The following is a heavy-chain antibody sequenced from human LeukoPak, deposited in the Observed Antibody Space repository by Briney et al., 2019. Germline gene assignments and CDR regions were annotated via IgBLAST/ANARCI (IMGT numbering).Heavy chain of an antibody. J-gene: IGHJ4*02. CDR3: AKGTTCVYSGSSN. CDR1: GFTFGSSA. D-gene: IGHD1-26*01. Sequence: GGSLRLSCAASGFTFGSSAMGWVRQAPGKGPEWVSTFSRSGPDTYYADSVKGRFTISRDDSKNTLYLQMNSLRAEDTAIYYCAKGTTCVYSGSSNWGQGTLVTVCS. CDR2: FSRSGPDT. V-gene: IGHV3-23*01.